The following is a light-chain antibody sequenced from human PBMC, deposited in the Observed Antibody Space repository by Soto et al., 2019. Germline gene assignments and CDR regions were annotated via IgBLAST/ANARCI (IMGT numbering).Light chain of an antibody. Sequence: EIVLTQSPGTLSLSPGESATLSCRASQSVSHFLAWYQQKPGQAPRLLIYDTSSRATGIPGRFSGSGSGTDFTLTIDSLEPEDSAVYCCQQRTDWPTFGGGTKVEI. CDR3: QQRTDWPT. J-gene: IGKJ4*01. CDR1: QSVSHF. V-gene: IGKV3-11*01. CDR2: DTS.